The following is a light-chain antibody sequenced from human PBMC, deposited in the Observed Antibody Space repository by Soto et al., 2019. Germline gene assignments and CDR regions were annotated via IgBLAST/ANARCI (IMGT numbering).Light chain of an antibody. CDR2: GAS. V-gene: IGKV3-15*01. J-gene: IGKJ1*01. CDR3: QQYSKWPAT. Sequence: EIVMTQSPATLSVSPGEGVTLACRTRQSISRNLAWYQQKPGQAPRLLIYGASTRATGIPARFSGSGSGTEFTLTISSLQSEDFAVYHCQQYSKWPATFGQGTKVEIK. CDR1: QSISRN.